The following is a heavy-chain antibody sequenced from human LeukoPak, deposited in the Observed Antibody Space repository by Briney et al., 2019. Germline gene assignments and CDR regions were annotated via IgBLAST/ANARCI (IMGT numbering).Heavy chain of an antibody. V-gene: IGHV1-18*01. J-gene: IGHJ4*02. CDR3: ARDSDIVATTHPFDY. CDR1: GYTFTSYG. Sequence: ASVKVSCKASGYTFTSYGISRVRQAPGQGLEWMGWISAYNGNTNYAQKLQGRVTMTTDTSTSTAYMELRSLRSDDTAVYYCARDSDIVATTHPFDYWGQGTLVTVSS. D-gene: IGHD5-12*01. CDR2: ISAYNGNT.